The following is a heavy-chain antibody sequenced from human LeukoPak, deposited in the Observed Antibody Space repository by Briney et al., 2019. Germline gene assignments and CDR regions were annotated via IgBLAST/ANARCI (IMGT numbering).Heavy chain of an antibody. CDR2: IYYSGST. V-gene: IGHV4-59*01. J-gene: IGHJ3*02. CDR3: ARDEFDAFDI. Sequence: SGTLSLTCTVSGGSISSYYWSWIRQPPGKGLEWIGYIYYSGSTNYNPSLKSRVTISVDTSKNQFSLKLSSVTAADTAVYYCARDEFDAFDIWGQGTMVTVSS. CDR1: GGSISSYY.